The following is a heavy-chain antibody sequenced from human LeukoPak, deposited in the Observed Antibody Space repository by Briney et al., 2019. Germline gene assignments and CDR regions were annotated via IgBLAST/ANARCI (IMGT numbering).Heavy chain of an antibody. CDR2: ISWDSGSI. J-gene: IGHJ5*02. D-gene: IGHD1-1*01. CDR1: GFTFDDYA. Sequence: PGGSLRLSCAASGFTFDDYAMHWVRQAPGKGLEWVSGISWDSGSIGYADSVKGRFTISRDNAKNSLYLQMNSLRAEDTALYYCTKDRRSHPTNWFDPWGQGTLVTVSS. CDR3: TKDRRSHPTNWFDP. V-gene: IGHV3-9*01.